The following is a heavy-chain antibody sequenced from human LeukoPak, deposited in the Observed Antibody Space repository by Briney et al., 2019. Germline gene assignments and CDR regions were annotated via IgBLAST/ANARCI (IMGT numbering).Heavy chain of an antibody. CDR2: LCNDGGLT. V-gene: IGHV3-74*01. CDR3: ARDRVLGSGSSDI. J-gene: IGHJ4*02. CDR1: GFTFSFYW. Sequence: GGSLRLSCASSGFTFSFYWMHWVRQGPGKGLQWVSRLCNDGGLTNYADSVNGRFTVSTDSARNTLYLQMNSLRAEDTALYYCARDRVLGSGSSDIWGQGTLVTVSS. D-gene: IGHD3-10*01.